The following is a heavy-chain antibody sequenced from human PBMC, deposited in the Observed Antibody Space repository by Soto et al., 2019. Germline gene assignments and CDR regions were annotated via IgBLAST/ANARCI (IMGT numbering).Heavy chain of an antibody. CDR1: GFTFSDYY. V-gene: IGHV3-11*05. D-gene: IGHD6-13*01. J-gene: IGHJ4*02. CDR2: ISSSSSYT. CDR3: ARVDVPYSSSWVASLDY. Sequence: PGGSLRLSCAASGFTFSDYYMSWIRQAPGKGLEWVSYISSSSSYTNYADSVKGRFTISRDNAKNSLYLQMNSLRAEDTAVYYCARVDVPYSSSWVASLDYWGQGTLVTVSS.